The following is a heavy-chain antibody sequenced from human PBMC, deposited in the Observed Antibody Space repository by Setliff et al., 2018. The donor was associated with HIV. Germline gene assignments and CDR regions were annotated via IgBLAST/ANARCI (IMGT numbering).Heavy chain of an antibody. CDR2: VNHNGNI. CDR3: AISIVGVTSEMY. CDR1: GGSIDNNKYY. Sequence: SETLSLTCSVSGGSIDNNKYYWNWIRQSPGKGLEWIVEVNHNGNINYNPSLKSRVTVSVDTSKTQYSLKMISVTAADTAMYYCAISIVGVTSEMYWAQGTLVTVS. D-gene: IGHD2-21*02. J-gene: IGHJ4*02. V-gene: IGHV4-39*07.